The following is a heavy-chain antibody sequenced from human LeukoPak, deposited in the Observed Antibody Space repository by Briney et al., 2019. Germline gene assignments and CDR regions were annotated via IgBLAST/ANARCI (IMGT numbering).Heavy chain of an antibody. CDR2: IYYSGST. Sequence: PSETLSLTCTVSGGSISSYYWSWIRQPPGKGLEYIGYIYYSGSTNYNPSLESRLTISVDTSKNQFSLKLSSVTAADTAVYYCARVRCSGGSCPYYYYYYYMDVWGKGTTVTVSS. J-gene: IGHJ6*03. CDR3: ARVRCSGGSCPYYYYYYYMDV. CDR1: GGSISSYY. V-gene: IGHV4-59*01. D-gene: IGHD2-15*01.